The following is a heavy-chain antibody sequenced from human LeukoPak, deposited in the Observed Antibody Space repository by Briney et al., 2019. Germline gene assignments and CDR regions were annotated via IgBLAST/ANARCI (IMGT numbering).Heavy chain of an antibody. D-gene: IGHD2-2*01. J-gene: IGHJ6*03. CDR3: AKDEVVVVPAAISYMDV. Sequence: PGGSLRLSCAASGFTFSSYGMSWVRQAPGKGLEWVSAISGSGGSTYYADSVKGRFTISRDNSKNTLYLQMNSLRAEDTAVYYCAKDEVVVVPAAISYMDVWGKGTTVTISS. CDR1: GFTFSSYG. CDR2: ISGSGGST. V-gene: IGHV3-23*01.